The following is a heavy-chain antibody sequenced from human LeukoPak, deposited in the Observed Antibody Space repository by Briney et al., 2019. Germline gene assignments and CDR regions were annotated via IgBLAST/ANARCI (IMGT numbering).Heavy chain of an antibody. D-gene: IGHD1-26*01. Sequence: SETLSLTCTVSGASVNSGNYYWTWIRQPAGKRLEWIGRIYTSGSTNYNPSLKSRVTISIDASKNQFSLRLSSVTAADTAVYYCTRGGELMNSWGQGTLVTVSS. CDR2: IYTSGST. CDR1: GASVNSGNYY. CDR3: TRGGELMNS. J-gene: IGHJ4*02. V-gene: IGHV4-61*02.